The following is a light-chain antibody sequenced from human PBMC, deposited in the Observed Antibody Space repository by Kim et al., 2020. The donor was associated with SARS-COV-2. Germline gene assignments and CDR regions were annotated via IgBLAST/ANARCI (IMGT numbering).Light chain of an antibody. J-gene: IGKJ1*01. CDR1: QGISSY. Sequence: AIRMTQSPSSFSASTGDRVTITCRASQGISSYLAWYQQKPGKAPKLLIHAASTLQSGVPSRFSGSGSGTDFTLTISCLQSEDFATYYCQQYYSHPPTFGQGTKVDIK. CDR2: AAS. CDR3: QQYYSHPPT. V-gene: IGKV1-8*01.